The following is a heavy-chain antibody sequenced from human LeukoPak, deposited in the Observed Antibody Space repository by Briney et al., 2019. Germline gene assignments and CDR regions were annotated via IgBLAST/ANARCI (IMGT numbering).Heavy chain of an antibody. D-gene: IGHD4-17*01. Sequence: GAPVKVSCKASGYTFTGYYMHWVRQAPGQGLEWMGWINPNSGGTNYAQKFQGRVTMTRDTSISTAYMELSRLRSDDTAVYYCARDRGTVTTDFDYWGQGTLVTVSS. V-gene: IGHV1-2*02. CDR1: GYTFTGYY. CDR2: INPNSGGT. CDR3: ARDRGTVTTDFDY. J-gene: IGHJ4*02.